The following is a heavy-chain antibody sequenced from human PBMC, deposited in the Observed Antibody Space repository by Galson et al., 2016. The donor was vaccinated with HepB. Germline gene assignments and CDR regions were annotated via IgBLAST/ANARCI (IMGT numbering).Heavy chain of an antibody. CDR1: GGSFSVYY. CDR3: AGARGGVTPAAFFMDV. Sequence: ETLSLTCAVSGGSFSVYYWTWIRQPPGKGLEWIGEINQSGSMYYNPSLKSRVSMSVDTSKRQFSLKMTSVTAADTGVYYCAGARGGVTPAAFFMDVCGQGTTVTVSS. D-gene: IGHD2-2*01. J-gene: IGHJ6*02. V-gene: IGHV4-34*01. CDR2: INQSGSM.